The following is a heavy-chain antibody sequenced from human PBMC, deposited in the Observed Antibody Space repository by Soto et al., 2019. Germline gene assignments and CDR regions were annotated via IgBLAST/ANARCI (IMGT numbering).Heavy chain of an antibody. V-gene: IGHV3-7*01. Sequence: EVQLVESGGGLVQPGGSLRLSCAVSGFTFNRHWMSWDRQTPGKGLEWVASIKEDGSEKSYVDSGKGRFTISRDNAKNSLFLQMNSLRVEDTAVYYCVRTGWNPPDYWGQGTLVTVSS. D-gene: IGHD1-1*01. J-gene: IGHJ4*02. CDR1: GFTFNRHW. CDR2: IKEDGSEK. CDR3: VRTGWNPPDY.